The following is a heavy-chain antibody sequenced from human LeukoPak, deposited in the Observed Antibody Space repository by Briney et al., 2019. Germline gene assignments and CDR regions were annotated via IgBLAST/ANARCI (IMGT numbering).Heavy chain of an antibody. CDR2: ISAYNGNT. D-gene: IGHD4-17*01. V-gene: IGHV1-18*01. Sequence: ASVKVSCKASGYTFTSYGISWVRQAPGQGLEWMGWISAYNGNTNYAQKLQGRVTMTTDTSTSTAYMELRSLRSDDTAVYYCARTPYRRGYGDYGGSDYWGQGTLVTVSS. CDR1: GYTFTSYG. CDR3: ARTPYRRGYGDYGGSDY. J-gene: IGHJ4*02.